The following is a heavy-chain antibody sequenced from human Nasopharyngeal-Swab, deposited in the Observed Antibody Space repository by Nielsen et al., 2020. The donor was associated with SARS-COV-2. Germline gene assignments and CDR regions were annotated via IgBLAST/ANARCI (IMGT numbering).Heavy chain of an antibody. CDR1: GFTFNNYN. J-gene: IGHJ6*02. Sequence: GESLKISCAASGFTFNNYNLNWVRQAPGKRLEWVSSISSSSSYIYYADSVKGRFTISRDNAKNSLYLQMNSLRAEDTAMYYCARDGLDYDFWSAYFMDVWGQGTTVTVSS. V-gene: IGHV3-21*01. D-gene: IGHD3-3*01. CDR2: ISSSSSYI. CDR3: ARDGLDYDFWSAYFMDV.